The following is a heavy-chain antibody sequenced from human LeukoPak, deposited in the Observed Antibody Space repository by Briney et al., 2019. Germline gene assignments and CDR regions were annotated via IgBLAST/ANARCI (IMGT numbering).Heavy chain of an antibody. J-gene: IGHJ3*02. V-gene: IGHV3-21*01. Sequence: GGSLRLSCAASGFTFSSYAMSWVRQAPGKGLEWVSSISSSGNYIYYADSVKGRFTISRDNAKNSLYLQMNSLRAEDTAVYYCARGITGATSDAFDIWGQGTMVTVSS. CDR3: ARGITGATSDAFDI. CDR2: ISSSGNYI. CDR1: GFTFSSYA. D-gene: IGHD1-26*01.